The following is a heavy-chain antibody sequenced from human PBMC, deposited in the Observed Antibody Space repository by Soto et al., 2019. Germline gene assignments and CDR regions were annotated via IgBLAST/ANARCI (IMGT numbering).Heavy chain of an antibody. D-gene: IGHD3-16*02. J-gene: IGHJ4*02. CDR1: GFTFSRHT. Sequence: QVQLEESGGGLVQPGRSLRLSCAASGFTFSRHTMHWVRQAPGKGLEWVASISYDGRNKYYADSVKGRFTISRDNSKNTLSVQMDSLRAEDTAVYYCARDRLRLGELSLLGYFDYWGQGTLVTVSS. CDR2: ISYDGRNK. V-gene: IGHV3-30*04. CDR3: ARDRLRLGELSLLGYFDY.